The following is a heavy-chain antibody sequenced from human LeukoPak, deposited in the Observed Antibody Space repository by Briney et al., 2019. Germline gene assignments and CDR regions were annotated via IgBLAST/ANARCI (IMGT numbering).Heavy chain of an antibody. CDR3: ARHKYRATGWFDP. V-gene: IGHV4-34*01. CDR1: GGSFSGYY. J-gene: IGHJ5*02. CDR2: INHSGSP. Sequence: SETLSLTCAVYGGSFSGYYWSWIRQPPGKGLEWIGEINHSGSPNYNPSLKSRVTISVDTSKNQFSLKLSSVTAADTAVYYCARHKYRATGWFDPWGQGTLVTVSS. D-gene: IGHD5-12*01.